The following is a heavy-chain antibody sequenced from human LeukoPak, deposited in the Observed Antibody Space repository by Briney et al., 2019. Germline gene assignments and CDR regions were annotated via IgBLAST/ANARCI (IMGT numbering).Heavy chain of an antibody. J-gene: IGHJ4*02. V-gene: IGHV3-74*01. CDR1: GFTLIDYW. Sequence: TGGSLRLSCRASGFTLIDYWMHWVRQAPGEGLVWVSRINRDGRSAGYADFVKGRFTISGDNARNTLSMQMDNLRVEDTAMYYCARGKRGFGDPYSHFDYWGQGALVTVSS. D-gene: IGHD4-17*01. CDR3: ARGKRGFGDPYSHFDY. CDR2: INRDGRSA.